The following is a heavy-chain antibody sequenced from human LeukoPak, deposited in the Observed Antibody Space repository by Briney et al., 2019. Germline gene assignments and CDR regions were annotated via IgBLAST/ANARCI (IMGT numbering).Heavy chain of an antibody. CDR1: GFTFSSYE. CDR3: AVRSVTLVQPDY. Sequence: PGGSLRLSCAASGFTFSSYEMNWVRQAPGKGLEWVSYISGSDSTIYYADSVKGRFTISRDNSKNSLYLQMNSLRAEDTALYYCAVRSVTLVQPDYWGQGTLVTVSS. V-gene: IGHV3-48*03. CDR2: ISGSDSTI. J-gene: IGHJ4*02. D-gene: IGHD1-14*01.